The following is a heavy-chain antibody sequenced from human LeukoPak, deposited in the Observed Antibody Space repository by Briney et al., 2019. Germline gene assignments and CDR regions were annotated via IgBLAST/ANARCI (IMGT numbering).Heavy chain of an antibody. D-gene: IGHD5-12*01. Sequence: GGSLRLSCAASGFTFDDYAMHWVRQAPGKGLEWVSGISWNSGSIGYADSVKGRFTISRDNAKNSLYLQMNSLRAEDTAVYYCAKDLRSRRPYYFDYWGQGTLVTVSS. CDR1: GFTFDDYA. V-gene: IGHV3-9*01. J-gene: IGHJ4*02. CDR3: AKDLRSRRPYYFDY. CDR2: ISWNSGSI.